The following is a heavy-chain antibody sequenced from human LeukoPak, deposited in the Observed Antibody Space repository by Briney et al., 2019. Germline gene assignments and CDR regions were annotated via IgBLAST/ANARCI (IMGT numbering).Heavy chain of an antibody. CDR1: GYTFTNYY. Sequence: ASVRVSCKASGYTFTNYYMHWVRQAPGQGLEWMGMINPSGGSTTYAQKFQGRVTMTRDTSTSTVYMELSSLRSEDTAVYYCASLGYANFDYWGQGTLVTVSS. J-gene: IGHJ4*02. CDR2: INPSGGST. D-gene: IGHD3-16*01. V-gene: IGHV1-46*01. CDR3: ASLGYANFDY.